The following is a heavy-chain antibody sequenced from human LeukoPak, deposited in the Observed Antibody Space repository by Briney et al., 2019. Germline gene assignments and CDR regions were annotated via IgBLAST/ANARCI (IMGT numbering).Heavy chain of an antibody. Sequence: PSETLSLTCAVYGGSFSGYYRSWIRQPPGKGLEWIGEINHSGSTNYNPSFKSRVTISVDTSKNQFSLKLSSVTAADTAVYYCARGLRVGATGVDYWGQGTLVTVSS. CDR1: GGSFSGYY. CDR2: INHSGST. V-gene: IGHV4-34*01. J-gene: IGHJ4*02. D-gene: IGHD1-26*01. CDR3: ARGLRVGATGVDY.